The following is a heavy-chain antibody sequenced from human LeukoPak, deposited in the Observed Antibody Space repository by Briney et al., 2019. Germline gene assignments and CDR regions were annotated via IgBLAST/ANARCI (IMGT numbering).Heavy chain of an antibody. CDR2: IFYKGYT. CDR1: DVNIYDYY. CDR3: ASTPLSDIDA. J-gene: IGHJ3*01. V-gene: IGHV4-59*01. Sequence: SETLSLTCTVSDVNIYDYYWSWIRQPPGKGLEWIGYIFYKGYTNYNPSPKGRVTTSMDTSKNQFFLKLTSVTAADTAVYYCASTPLSDIDAWGQGIMVIVSS.